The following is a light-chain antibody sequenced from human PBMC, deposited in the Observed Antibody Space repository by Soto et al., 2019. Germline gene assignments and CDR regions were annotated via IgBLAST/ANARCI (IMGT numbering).Light chain of an antibody. CDR2: DAS. Sequence: DIRMTQSPSTLSASVGDRVTITCRASQSISSWLAWYQQKPGKAPKLLIYDASSLESGVPSRFSGVGSGTEFTLTISSLKPDDFATDYCQQYNSYWTLGQGTKVDIK. CDR3: QQYNSYWT. CDR1: QSISSW. J-gene: IGKJ1*01. V-gene: IGKV1-5*01.